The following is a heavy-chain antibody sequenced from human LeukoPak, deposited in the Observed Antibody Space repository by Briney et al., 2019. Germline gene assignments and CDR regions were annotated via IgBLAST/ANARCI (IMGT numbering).Heavy chain of an antibody. CDR3: ARHVLISAAPDY. J-gene: IGHJ4*02. V-gene: IGHV4-39*01. D-gene: IGHD3-16*01. CDR2: IYYSGST. Sequence: SETLSLTCTVSGGSISSSSYYWGWIRQPPGKGLEWIGSIYYSGSTYYNPSLKGRVTISVDTSKNQFSLKLSSVTAVDTAVYYCARHVLISAAPDYWGQGTLVTVSS. CDR1: GGSISSSSYY.